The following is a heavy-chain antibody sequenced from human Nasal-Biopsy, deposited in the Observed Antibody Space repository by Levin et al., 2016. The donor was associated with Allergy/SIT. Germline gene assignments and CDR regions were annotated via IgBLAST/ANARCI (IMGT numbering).Heavy chain of an antibody. CDR3: ARRDHRLVASWDVFDI. D-gene: IGHD5-12*01. J-gene: IGHJ3*02. V-gene: IGHV5-10-1*01. CDR1: RYSFSSYW. Sequence: GGSLRLSCKDSRYSFSSYWISWVRQMPGKGLEWMGRIDPSDSYTNYSPSFQGHVTISFDKSTRTSYLEWSSLKASDAAMYYCARRDHRLVASWDVFDIWGQGTLVSVSS. CDR2: IDPSDSYT.